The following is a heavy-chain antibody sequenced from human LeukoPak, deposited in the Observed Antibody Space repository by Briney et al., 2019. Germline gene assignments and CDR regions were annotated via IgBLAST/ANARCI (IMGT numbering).Heavy chain of an antibody. V-gene: IGHV4-34*01. D-gene: IGHD4-17*01. CDR2: INHSGST. J-gene: IGHJ4*02. CDR1: GGSFSGYY. CDR3: ARRETTVTTLGREYYFDY. Sequence: PSETLSLTCAVYGGSFSGYYWSWIRQPPGKGLEWIGEINHSGSTNYNPSLKSRVTISVDTSKNQFSLKLSSVTAADTAVYYCARRETTVTTLGREYYFDYWGQGTLVTVSS.